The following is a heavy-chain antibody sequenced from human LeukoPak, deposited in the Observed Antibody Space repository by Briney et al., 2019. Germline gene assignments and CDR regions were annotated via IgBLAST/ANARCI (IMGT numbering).Heavy chain of an antibody. D-gene: IGHD3-22*01. Sequence: SETLSLTCTVSGGSISSGGYYWSWIRQPAGKGLEWIGRIYSSGSTHYNPSLKSRVTISLDTSKNQFSLKLSSVTAADTAMFYCAKSGGPDYYDSSAFDIWGQGTMVTVSS. CDR1: GGSISSGGYY. CDR2: IYSSGST. CDR3: AKSGGPDYYDSSAFDI. J-gene: IGHJ3*02. V-gene: IGHV4-61*02.